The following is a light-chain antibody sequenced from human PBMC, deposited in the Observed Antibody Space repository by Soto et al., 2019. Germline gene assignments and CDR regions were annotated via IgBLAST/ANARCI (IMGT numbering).Light chain of an antibody. CDR2: DAS. J-gene: IGKJ3*01. Sequence: EIVLTQSPATRSLSPGERATLSCRASQSVSSQLAWYQQKPGQAPRLLIYDASNRATGIPARFSGSGSGTDFTLTISSLDPEDFAVYYCQQRSNWPLTFGPGTKVDIK. CDR3: QQRSNWPLT. V-gene: IGKV3-11*01. CDR1: QSVSSQ.